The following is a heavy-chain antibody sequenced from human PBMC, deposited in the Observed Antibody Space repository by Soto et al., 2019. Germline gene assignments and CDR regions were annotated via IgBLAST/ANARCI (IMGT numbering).Heavy chain of an antibody. Sequence: ESGGGVVQPGRSLRLSCAASGFTFRSYGMHWVRQAPGKGLAWVAVISYDGSYKYYADSMKGRVTISRDNSKNTLYVQMNSLIAEDTAVYYCAKEGSVVATTPDFDYWGQGTLVTVSS. CDR1: GFTFRSYG. V-gene: IGHV3-30*18. D-gene: IGHD5-12*01. CDR2: ISYDGSYK. J-gene: IGHJ4*02. CDR3: AKEGSVVATTPDFDY.